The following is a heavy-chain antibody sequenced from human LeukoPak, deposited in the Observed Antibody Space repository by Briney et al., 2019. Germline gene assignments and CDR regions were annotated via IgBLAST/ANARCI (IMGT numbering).Heavy chain of an antibody. Sequence: PGGSLRLSCAASGFTFSSYSMNWVRQAPGKGLEWVANIKQDGSETYYVDSVKGRFTISRDNAKNSLYLQMSSLRAEDTALYYCARGNLYSWFPSPYDYWGRGTLVTVSS. D-gene: IGHD2-15*01. CDR2: IKQDGSET. J-gene: IGHJ4*02. CDR1: GFTFSSYS. CDR3: ARGNLYSWFPSPYDY. V-gene: IGHV3-7*01.